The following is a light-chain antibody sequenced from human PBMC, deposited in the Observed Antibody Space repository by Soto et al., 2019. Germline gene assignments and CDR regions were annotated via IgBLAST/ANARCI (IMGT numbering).Light chain of an antibody. J-gene: IGKJ4*01. CDR2: GAS. V-gene: IGKV3-20*01. CDR3: QQYYNWPLT. CDR1: QSVSSNY. Sequence: EIVLTQFPGTLSLSPGERATLSCRASQSVSSNYLAWYQQRPGQPPNLLIFGASNRAPGIPDRFSGSGSGTDFTLTISSLQSEDFAVYYCQQYYNWPLTFGGGTKVDIK.